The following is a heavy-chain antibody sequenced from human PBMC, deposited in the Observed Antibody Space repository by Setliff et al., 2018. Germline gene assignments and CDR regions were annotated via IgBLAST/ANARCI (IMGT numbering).Heavy chain of an antibody. V-gene: IGHV3-73*01. D-gene: IGHD4-17*01. J-gene: IGHJ4*02. CDR2: IRSKADSYAT. Sequence: GGSLRLSCAASGFTFSGSAVYWVRQASGRGLGWVGRIRSKADSYATAYAASVKARFTISRDDSKNTAYLQVNSLKTEDTAVYYCAITMTTGVDFFDYWGQGTLVTVSS. CDR1: GFTFSGSA. CDR3: AITMTTGVDFFDY.